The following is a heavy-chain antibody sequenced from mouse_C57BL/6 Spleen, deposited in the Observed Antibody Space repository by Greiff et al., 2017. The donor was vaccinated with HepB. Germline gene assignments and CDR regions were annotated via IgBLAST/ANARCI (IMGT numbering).Heavy chain of an antibody. J-gene: IGHJ2*01. D-gene: IGHD4-1*01. CDR2: IYPGDGDT. V-gene: IGHV1-80*01. CDR3: ARWGLTGNYFDY. CDR1: GYAFSSYW. Sequence: QVQLQQSGAELVKPGASVKISCKASGYAFSSYWMNWVKQRPGKGLEWIGQIYPGDGDTNYNGKFKGKATLTADKSSSTAYMQLSSLTSEDSAVYFCARWGLTGNYFDYWGQGTTLTVSS.